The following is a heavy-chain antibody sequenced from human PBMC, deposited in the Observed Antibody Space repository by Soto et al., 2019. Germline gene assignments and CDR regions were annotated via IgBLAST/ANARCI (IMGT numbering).Heavy chain of an antibody. J-gene: IGHJ6*02. CDR1: GYTFTSYG. V-gene: IGHV1-18*01. Sequence: GASVKVSCKASGYTFTSYGISWVRQAPGQGLEWMGWISAYNGNTNYAQKLQGRVTMTTDTSTSTAYMELRSLRSEDTAVYYCARRSSSRDPYYYGMDVWGQGTKVTVSS. CDR3: ARRSSSRDPYYYGMDV. CDR2: ISAYNGNT. D-gene: IGHD6-6*01.